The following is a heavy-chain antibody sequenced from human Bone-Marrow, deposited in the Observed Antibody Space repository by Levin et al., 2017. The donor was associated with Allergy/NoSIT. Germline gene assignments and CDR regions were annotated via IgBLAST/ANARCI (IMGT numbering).Heavy chain of an antibody. V-gene: IGHV3-33*01. D-gene: IGHD5-24*01. CDR1: GFTLRSHG. Sequence: PGGSLRLSCAASGFTLRSHGMHWVRQAPGKGLEWVAATWTEGSEKWYGASDYYGDSVKGRFILSRDNSKNTLYLQMNSLRAEDTAVYYCARSRDGYNHGFTWGQGTLVTVSS. CDR2: TWTEGSEK. J-gene: IGHJ5*02. CDR3: ARSRDGYNHGFT.